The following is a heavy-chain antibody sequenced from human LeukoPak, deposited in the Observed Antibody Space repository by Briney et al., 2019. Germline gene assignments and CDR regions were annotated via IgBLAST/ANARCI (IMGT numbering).Heavy chain of an antibody. CDR3: ARTYGSSGLGYFDL. CDR2: IYYTGST. D-gene: IGHD6-13*01. CDR1: GASINSYY. Sequence: SETLSLTCSVSGASINSYYWSWIRQPPGKGLEWIGYIYYTGSTNYSPSLKSRLTISVDTSKNQFSLKLSSVTAADTAVYYCARTYGSSGLGYFDLWGRGTLVTVSS. J-gene: IGHJ2*01. V-gene: IGHV4-59*01.